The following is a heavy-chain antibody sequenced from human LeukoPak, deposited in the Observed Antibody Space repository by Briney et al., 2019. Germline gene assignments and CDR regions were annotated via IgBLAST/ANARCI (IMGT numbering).Heavy chain of an antibody. V-gene: IGHV6-1*01. D-gene: IGHD4-11*01. CDR1: GXSVSSNSIA. J-gene: IGHJ4*02. Sequence: SQTLSLTCAISGXSVSSNSIAWNWIRQSPSRGLEWLGRTYYRSKWYNDYALSVKSRITINPDTSKNQLSLQLTSVSPEDTAVYYCARDSRASNSLPLDNWGQGTLVTVSS. CDR2: TYYRSKWYN. CDR3: ARDSRASNSLPLDN.